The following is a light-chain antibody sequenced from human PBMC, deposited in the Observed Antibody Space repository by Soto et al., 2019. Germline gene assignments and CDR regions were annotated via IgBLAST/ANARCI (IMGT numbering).Light chain of an antibody. Sequence: DIQLTQSPSFLSASVGDRVTITCRASQGISSYLAWYQQKPGKAPKLLIYAASTLQSGVPSRFSGGGSGTEFTLTISSLQPEDFATYFCQQLNSFPLVTFGGGTKVEIK. CDR1: QGISSY. CDR2: AAS. V-gene: IGKV1-9*01. J-gene: IGKJ4*01. CDR3: QQLNSFPLVT.